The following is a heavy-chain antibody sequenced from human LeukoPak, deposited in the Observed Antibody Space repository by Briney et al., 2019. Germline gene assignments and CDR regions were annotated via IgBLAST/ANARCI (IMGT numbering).Heavy chain of an antibody. J-gene: IGHJ4*02. D-gene: IGHD6-13*01. V-gene: IGHV3-30*02. CDR1: GFTFSSYG. Sequence: GGSLRLSCAASGFTFSSYGMHWVRQAPGKGLEWVAFIRYDGSNKYYADSVKGRFTISRDNSKNTPYLQMNSLRAEDTAVYYCAKDVHSSSWTPSDYWGQGTLVTVSS. CDR2: IRYDGSNK. CDR3: AKDVHSSSWTPSDY.